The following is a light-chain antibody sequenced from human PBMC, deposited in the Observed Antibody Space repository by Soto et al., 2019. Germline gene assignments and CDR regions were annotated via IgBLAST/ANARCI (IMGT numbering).Light chain of an antibody. J-gene: IGLJ1*01. V-gene: IGLV2-14*01. CDR2: DVS. CDR3: SSYTSSSTLAYA. CDR1: SSDVGGYNY. Sequence: QSVLTQPASVSGSPGQSITISCTGTSSDVGGYNYVSWYQQHPGKAPKLMIYDVSNRPSGVSNRFSGSKSGNTASLTISGLQAEDEADYYCSSYTSSSTLAYAFGTGTKSPS.